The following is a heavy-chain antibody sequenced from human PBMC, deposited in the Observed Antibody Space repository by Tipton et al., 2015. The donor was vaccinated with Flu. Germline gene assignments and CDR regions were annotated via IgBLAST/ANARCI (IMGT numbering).Heavy chain of an antibody. D-gene: IGHD5-12*01. CDR1: GYSFTSYW. CDR2: IYPGDSDT. Sequence: VQLVQSGAEVKKPGESLKISCKGSGYSFTSYWIGWVRQMPGKGLEWMGIIYPGDSDTRYSPSFQGQVTISADKSISTAYLQWSSLKASDTAMYYCVRSNRLLRLGGPFDPWGQGTLVTVSS. V-gene: IGHV5-51*03. J-gene: IGHJ5*02. CDR3: VRSNRLLRLGGPFDP.